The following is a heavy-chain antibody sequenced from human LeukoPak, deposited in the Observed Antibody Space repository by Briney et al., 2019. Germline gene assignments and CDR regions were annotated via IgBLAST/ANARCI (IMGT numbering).Heavy chain of an antibody. Sequence: GGSLRLSCAASGFTFSSYEMNWVRQAPGKGLEWVSYISSSGSTIYYADSVKGRFTISRDNAKNSLYLQMNSLRAEDTAVYYCAKDAMVRGVIGYYYYYMDVWGKGTTVTISS. V-gene: IGHV3-48*03. CDR3: AKDAMVRGVIGYYYYYMDV. CDR2: ISSSGSTI. D-gene: IGHD3-10*01. J-gene: IGHJ6*03. CDR1: GFTFSSYE.